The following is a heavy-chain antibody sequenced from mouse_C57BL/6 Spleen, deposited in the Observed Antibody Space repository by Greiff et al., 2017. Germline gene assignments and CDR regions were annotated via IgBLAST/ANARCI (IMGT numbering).Heavy chain of an antibody. J-gene: IGHJ3*01. CDR2: IHPSDSDI. CDR3: EDYDYDVSLVAY. CDR1: GYNFTSYW. V-gene: IGHV1-74*01. D-gene: IGHD2-4*01. Sequence: QVQLQQPGAELVKPGASVKVSCTASGYNFTSYWMHWVKQRSGQGLEWIGWIHPSDSDINYNQKFKGKATLTVDKSSSKTYMKLSSLTSEDSAVYYCEDYDYDVSLVAYWGQGTLVTVSA.